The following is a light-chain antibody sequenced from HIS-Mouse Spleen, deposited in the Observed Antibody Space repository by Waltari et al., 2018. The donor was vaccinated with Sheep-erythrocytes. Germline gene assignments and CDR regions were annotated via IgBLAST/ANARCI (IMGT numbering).Light chain of an antibody. J-gene: IGLJ3*02. Sequence: QSALTQPASVSGSPGQSITIPCTGTSRYVGGYHYFPWYQQHPGKAPKLMIYDVSNRPSGVSNRFSGSKSGNTASLTISGLQAEDEADYYCSSYTSSSTWVFGGGTKLTVL. CDR2: DVS. CDR1: SRYVGGYHY. V-gene: IGLV2-14*03. CDR3: SSYTSSSTWV.